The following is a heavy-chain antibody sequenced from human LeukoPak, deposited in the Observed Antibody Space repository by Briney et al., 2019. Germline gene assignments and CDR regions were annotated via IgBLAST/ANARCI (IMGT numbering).Heavy chain of an antibody. J-gene: IGHJ4*02. V-gene: IGHV3-7*01. CDR1: GFTFSTYW. CDR3: ANGDGFGY. CDR2: IKQDRSEK. D-gene: IGHD5-24*01. Sequence: GGSLRLSCATSGFTFSTYWMSWVRQAPGKGLEWVANIKQDRSEKYYADSVTGRFTISRDNAKNSLYLQMNSLRAEDTAVYYCANGDGFGYWGQGTLVTVSS.